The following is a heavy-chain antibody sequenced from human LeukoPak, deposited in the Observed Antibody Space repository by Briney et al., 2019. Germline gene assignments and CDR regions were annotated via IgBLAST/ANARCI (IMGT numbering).Heavy chain of an antibody. Sequence: SETLSLTCTVSGGSITNYYWSWIRQPAGKGLEWIGRIHTSGNTDYNPSLKSRVTMSLDTSKNQFSLKLNSMTAADTAVYYCARDYYDSSGYPYYYYYYYMDVWGKGTTVTVSS. D-gene: IGHD3-22*01. CDR1: GGSITNYY. CDR2: IHTSGNT. J-gene: IGHJ6*03. CDR3: ARDYYDSSGYPYYYYYYYMDV. V-gene: IGHV4-4*07.